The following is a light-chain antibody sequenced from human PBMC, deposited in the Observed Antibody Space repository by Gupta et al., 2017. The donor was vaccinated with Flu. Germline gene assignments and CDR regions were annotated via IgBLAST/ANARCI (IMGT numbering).Light chain of an antibody. CDR2: WAS. J-gene: IGKJ4*01. CDR1: QSVLNSSKNKNY. Sequence: SLGERATINCKSSQSVLNSSKNKNYLAWYQQKPGQPPKLLIYWASTRESGVPDRFSGGGSGTDFTLTISSLQAEDVAVYYCQQYYSTLLTFGGGTKVEIK. V-gene: IGKV4-1*01. CDR3: QQYYSTLLT.